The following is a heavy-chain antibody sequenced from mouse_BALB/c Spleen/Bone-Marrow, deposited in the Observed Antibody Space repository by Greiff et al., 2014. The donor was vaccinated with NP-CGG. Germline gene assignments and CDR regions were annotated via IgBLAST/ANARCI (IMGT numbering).Heavy chain of an antibody. D-gene: IGHD3-3*01. CDR1: GFTFSSFG. V-gene: IGHV5-17*02. CDR3: TRSGTLGSMDY. J-gene: IGHJ4*01. CDR2: ISSGSSTI. Sequence: EVKLEESGGGLVQPGGSRKLSCAASGFTFSSFGMHWVRQAPEKGLEWVAYISSGSSTIYYADTMKGRFTISRDNPKNTLFLQMASLRSEDTAMYYCTRSGTLGSMDYWGQGTSVTASS.